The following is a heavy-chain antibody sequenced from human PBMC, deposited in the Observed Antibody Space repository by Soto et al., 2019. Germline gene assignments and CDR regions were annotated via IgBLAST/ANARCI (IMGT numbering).Heavy chain of an antibody. CDR1: GFTFSSYG. CDR3: AKDGSYYDLDY. J-gene: IGHJ4*02. CDR2: IFGGGTT. V-gene: IGHV3-23*01. D-gene: IGHD3-10*01. Sequence: GGSLRLSCEASGFTFSSYGITWVRQAPGKGLEWVSTIFGGGTTFYADSVKGRFTISRDNSQNTLYLQMTRLKVDDTAVYYCAKDGSYYDLDYWGQGTQVTVSS.